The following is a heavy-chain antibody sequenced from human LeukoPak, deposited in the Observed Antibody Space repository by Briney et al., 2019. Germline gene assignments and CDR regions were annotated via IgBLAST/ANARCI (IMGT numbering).Heavy chain of an antibody. Sequence: GGSLILSCAASGFTFSSYWMHWVRQAPGKGLVWVSRINSDGSGTGYADSVKGRFTISRDNAKNTLYLQMNGLRADDTAVYYCARELGSGGYDWGQGTLVTVSS. CDR3: ARELGSGGYD. D-gene: IGHD3-22*01. V-gene: IGHV3-74*01. J-gene: IGHJ4*02. CDR2: INSDGSGT. CDR1: GFTFSSYW.